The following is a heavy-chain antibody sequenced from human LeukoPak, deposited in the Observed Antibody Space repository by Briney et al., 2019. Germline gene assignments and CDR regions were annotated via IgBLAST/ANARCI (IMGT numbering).Heavy chain of an antibody. CDR3: ARGDCSGGSCSSMDV. D-gene: IGHD2-15*01. V-gene: IGHV3-13*04. CDR1: GFTFSSYG. CDR2: INPAGDT. J-gene: IGHJ6*02. Sequence: GGSLRLSCAASGFTFSSYGMYWVRQATGKGLEWVSGINPAGDTYYPGSVKGRFTISREDAKTSFYLQMNSLRVGDTAVYYCARGDCSGGSCSSMDVWGQGTTVTVSS.